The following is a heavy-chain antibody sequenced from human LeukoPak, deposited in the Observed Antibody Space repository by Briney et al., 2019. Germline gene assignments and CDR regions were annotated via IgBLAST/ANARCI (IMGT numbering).Heavy chain of an antibody. D-gene: IGHD6-19*01. CDR3: ARDLQVGYSSGWYH. J-gene: IGHJ4*02. CDR2: ISSSSSTI. CDR1: GFTFSSYS. V-gene: IGHV3-48*02. Sequence: PGGSLGLSCAASGFTFSSYSMNWVRQAPGKGLEWVSYISSSSSTIYYADSVKGRFTISRDNAKNSLYLQMNSLRDEDTAVYYCARDLQVGYSSGWYHWGQGTLVTVSS.